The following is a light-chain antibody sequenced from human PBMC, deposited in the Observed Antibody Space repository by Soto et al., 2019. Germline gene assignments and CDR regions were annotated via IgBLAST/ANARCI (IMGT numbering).Light chain of an antibody. CDR2: GAS. V-gene: IGKV3-20*01. Sequence: EIVLTQSPGTLSLSPGERATLSCRASQSVSSSYLAWYQQKPGQAPRLLIYGASSRATGIPDRFSGSGSGTXXXXXXXXXXXXXXXXYYCQQYGSSPSYTFGQGTKLEIK. J-gene: IGKJ2*01. CDR3: QQYGSSPSYT. CDR1: QSVSSSY.